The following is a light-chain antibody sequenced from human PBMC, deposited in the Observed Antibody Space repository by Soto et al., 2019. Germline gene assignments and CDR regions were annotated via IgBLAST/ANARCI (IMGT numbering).Light chain of an antibody. CDR2: AVI. J-gene: IGLJ1*01. CDR3: FAYAGSSVYV. V-gene: IGLV2-23*02. CDR1: SSDVGTYNL. Sequence: QSVTHLPASESGSPGNSITISCTETSSDVGTYNLVSWYQQHPGKARKLVIYAVIKRPSEVSNRFSGSKSGNTASLTISGLQAEDEADYYCFAYAGSSVYVVGTGTKVTVL.